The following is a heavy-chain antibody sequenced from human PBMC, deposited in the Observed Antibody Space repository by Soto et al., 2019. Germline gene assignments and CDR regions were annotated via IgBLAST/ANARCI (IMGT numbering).Heavy chain of an antibody. CDR2: INTGGST. Sequence: SETLSLTCTVSIGALSSGDYYWTWVRQFPGKGLEWMGYINTGGSTYFNPSLKSRATIALDRSKNQFSLRLNYVTAAGTAVYYCARGPRGHLDPFQYWGQGTQVTVS. V-gene: IGHV4-30-4*08. J-gene: IGHJ4*02. CDR1: IGALSSGDYY. CDR3: ARGPRGHLDPFQY.